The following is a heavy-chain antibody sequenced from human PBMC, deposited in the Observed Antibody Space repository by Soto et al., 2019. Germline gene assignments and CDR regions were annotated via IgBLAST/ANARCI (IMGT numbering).Heavy chain of an antibody. CDR1: GFTFDDYA. J-gene: IGHJ4*02. CDR3: AKDLTTMVRMCDY. CDR2: ISWNSASI. Sequence: GGSLRLSYAASGFTFDDYAMHWVRQAPGKGPEWVSSISWNSASIGYADSVKGRFTISRDNAKKSLYLQMNSLRAEDTAVYFCAKDLTTMVRMCDYWGQGTLVTVSS. D-gene: IGHD5-18*01. V-gene: IGHV3-9*01.